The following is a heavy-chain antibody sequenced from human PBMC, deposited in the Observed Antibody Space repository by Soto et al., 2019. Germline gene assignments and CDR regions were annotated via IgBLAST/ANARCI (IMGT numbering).Heavy chain of an antibody. CDR2: IYHSGST. CDR3: ARDVVVPAIWGDWFHS. J-gene: IGHJ5*01. Sequence: QLQLQESGSGLVKPSQTLSLTCAVSGGSITSGGYSWSWILHPPGKGLEWIANIYHSGSTYYNPSLKSRVTISLPMSHNQFYLALSSVTAADTAVYYGARDVVVPAIWGDWFHSWGPGTLVTVSS. D-gene: IGHD2-15*01. CDR1: GGSITSGGYS. V-gene: IGHV4-30-2*01.